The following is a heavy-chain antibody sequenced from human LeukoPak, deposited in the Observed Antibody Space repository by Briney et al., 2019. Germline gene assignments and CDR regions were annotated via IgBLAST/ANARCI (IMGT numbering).Heavy chain of an antibody. Sequence: GGSLRLSCAASGFTFSGYWMSWVRQAPGKGLEWVANIKQDGSEKYYVDSVKGRFTISRDISKNTLYLQMSSLRAEDTAVYYCARRAGGYSHPYDYWGQGVLVTVSS. CDR1: GFTFSGYW. J-gene: IGHJ4*02. CDR2: IKQDGSEK. D-gene: IGHD4-23*01. CDR3: ARRAGGYSHPYDY. V-gene: IGHV3-7*03.